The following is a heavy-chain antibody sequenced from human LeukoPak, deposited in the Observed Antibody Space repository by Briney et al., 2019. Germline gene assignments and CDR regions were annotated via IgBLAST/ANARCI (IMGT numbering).Heavy chain of an antibody. J-gene: IGHJ4*02. CDR1: GGSISSGGYY. Sequence: SETLSLTCTVSGGSISSGGYYWSWIRQHPGKGLEWIGYTYYSGSTYYNPSLKSRVTISVDTSKNQFSLKLSSVTAADTAVYYCARGSSGYYQPRHFDYWGQETLVTVSS. V-gene: IGHV4-31*03. D-gene: IGHD3-22*01. CDR3: ARGSSGYYQPRHFDY. CDR2: TYYSGST.